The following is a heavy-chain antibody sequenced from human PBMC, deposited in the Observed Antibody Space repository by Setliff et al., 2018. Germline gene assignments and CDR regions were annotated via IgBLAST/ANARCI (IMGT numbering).Heavy chain of an antibody. J-gene: IGHJ2*01. CDR2: IYYSGST. CDR1: DFPVRGVYY. D-gene: IGHD2-2*01. CDR3: ARTSTGRYFDL. Sequence: PSETLSLTCSVSDFPVRGVYYWGWIRQPPGKGLEWIANIYYSGSTFHSPSLKSRVTMSINTSKNQFSLNLYSVTAADTAVYYCARTSTGRYFDLWGRGTLVTVSS. V-gene: IGHV4-38-2*01.